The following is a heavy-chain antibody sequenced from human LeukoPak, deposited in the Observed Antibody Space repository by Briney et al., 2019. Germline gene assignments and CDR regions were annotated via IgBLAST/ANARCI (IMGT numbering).Heavy chain of an antibody. J-gene: IGHJ4*02. V-gene: IGHV3-15*01. D-gene: IGHD2-21*02. CDR2: VKSKADGGTT. CDR1: GFPFSSAW. CDR3: TTVGIFCGGDCGWGFDY. Sequence: GGSLRLSCAVSGFPFSSAWMSWVRQAPGKGLEWVGRVKSKADGGTTDYAAPVKDRFIISRDDSKNTLYLQMNSLKTEDTAVYYCTTVGIFCGGDCGWGFDYWGQGTLVTVSS.